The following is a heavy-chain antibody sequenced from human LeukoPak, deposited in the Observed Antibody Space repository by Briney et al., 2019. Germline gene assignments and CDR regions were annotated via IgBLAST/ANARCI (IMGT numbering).Heavy chain of an antibody. Sequence: GGSLRLSCVASGFTFSSYGMHWVRQAPGKGLEWVAVISYDGSNKYYADSVKGRFTISRDNSKNTLYLQMNSLRAEDTAVYYCAKPLYSYGYYFDYWGQGTLVTVSS. J-gene: IGHJ4*02. CDR1: GFTFSSYG. D-gene: IGHD5-18*01. CDR3: AKPLYSYGYYFDY. CDR2: ISYDGSNK. V-gene: IGHV3-30*18.